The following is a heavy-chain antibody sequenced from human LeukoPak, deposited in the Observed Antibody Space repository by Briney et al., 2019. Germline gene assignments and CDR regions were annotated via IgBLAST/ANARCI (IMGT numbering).Heavy chain of an antibody. CDR2: ISGSGGST. Sequence: PGGSLRLSCAASGFTFSSYAMSWVRQAPGKGLEWVSAISGSGGSTYYADSVKGRFTISRDNSKNTLYLQMNSLRAEDTAVYYCAKVIRTSGTIAVAGTGVAFDIWGQGTMVTVSS. J-gene: IGHJ3*02. D-gene: IGHD6-19*01. CDR1: GFTFSSYA. V-gene: IGHV3-23*01. CDR3: AKVIRTSGTIAVAGTGVAFDI.